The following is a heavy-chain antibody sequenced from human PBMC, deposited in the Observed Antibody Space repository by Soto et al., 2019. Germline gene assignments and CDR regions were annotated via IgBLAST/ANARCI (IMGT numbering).Heavy chain of an antibody. V-gene: IGHV3-23*01. CDR3: AKGEGKTYYDFWSGYYTVH. CDR1: GFTFSSYA. D-gene: IGHD3-3*01. Sequence: GGSLRLSCAASGFTFSSYAMSWVRQAPGKGLEWVSAISGSGGSTYYADSVKGRFTISRDNSKNTLYLQMNSLRAEDTAVYYCAKGEGKTYYDFWSGYYTVHWGQGTLVTVSS. J-gene: IGHJ4*02. CDR2: ISGSGGST.